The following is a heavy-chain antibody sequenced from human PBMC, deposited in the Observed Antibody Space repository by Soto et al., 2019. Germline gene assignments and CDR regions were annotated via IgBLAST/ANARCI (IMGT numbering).Heavy chain of an antibody. Sequence: ASVKVSCKASGYTFTSYGISWVRQAPGQGLEWMGWISAYNGNTNYAQKLQGRVTMTTDTSTSTACMELRSLRSDDTAVYYCAREVYCSGGSCYFLDYWGQGTLVTVSS. V-gene: IGHV1-18*01. D-gene: IGHD2-15*01. CDR2: ISAYNGNT. J-gene: IGHJ4*02. CDR1: GYTFTSYG. CDR3: AREVYCSGGSCYFLDY.